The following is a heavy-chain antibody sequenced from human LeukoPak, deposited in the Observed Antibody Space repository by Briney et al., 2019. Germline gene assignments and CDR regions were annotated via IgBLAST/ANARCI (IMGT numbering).Heavy chain of an antibody. V-gene: IGHV1-69*13. Sequence: ASVKVSCKASGGTFSRYGVSWVRQAPGQGLEWMGGSIPLFGSPNYAQKFQGRLTITADESADESTSTAYMELSSLTSEDTAMYYCARDRGSLTQNYLDSWGQGTLVTVST. J-gene: IGHJ4*02. CDR3: ARDRGSLTQNYLDS. CDR2: SIPLFGSP. D-gene: IGHD3-9*01. CDR1: GGTFSRYG.